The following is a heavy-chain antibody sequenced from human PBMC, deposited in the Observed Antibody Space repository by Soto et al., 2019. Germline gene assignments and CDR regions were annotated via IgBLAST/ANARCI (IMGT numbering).Heavy chain of an antibody. D-gene: IGHD6-13*01. Sequence: SETLSLTCTVSGGSISSYYWSWIRQPPGKGLEWIGYIYYSGSTNYNPSLKSRVTISVDTSKNQFSLKLSSVTAADTAVYYCARGSLVIAAAGTPETGFDPWGQGTLVTVSS. CDR2: IYYSGST. CDR1: GGSISSYY. J-gene: IGHJ5*02. V-gene: IGHV4-59*01. CDR3: ARGSLVIAAAGTPETGFDP.